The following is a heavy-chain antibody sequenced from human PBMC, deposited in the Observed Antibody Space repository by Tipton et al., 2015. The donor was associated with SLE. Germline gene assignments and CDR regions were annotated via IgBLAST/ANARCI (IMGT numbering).Heavy chain of an antibody. Sequence: QLVQSGAEVKKPGASVKVSCKASGYTFTGYYMHWVRKAPGQGLEWMGWINPNSGGTNYAQKFQGRVTMTRDTSISTAYMELSRLRSDDTAVYYCARVLAAAGTGAFDNWGQGKMVTVAA. CDR2: INPNSGGT. J-gene: IGHJ3*02. V-gene: IGHV1-2*02. CDR1: GYTFTGYY. CDR3: ARVLAAAGTGAFDN. D-gene: IGHD6-13*01.